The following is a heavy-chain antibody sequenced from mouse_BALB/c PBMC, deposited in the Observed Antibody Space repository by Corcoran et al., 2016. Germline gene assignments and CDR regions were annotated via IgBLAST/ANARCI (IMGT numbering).Heavy chain of an antibody. CDR1: GFNIKDTY. V-gene: IGHV14-3*02. CDR3: YGGELVPFAY. J-gene: IGHJ3*01. CDR2: IDPANGNT. D-gene: IGHD4-1*01. Sequence: EVQLQQSGAELVKPGASVKLSCTASGFNIKDTYMHWGKQRPEQGLEWIGRIDPANGNTKYDPKFQGKATITADTSSNTAYLQLRSLTSEDTDVSYCYGGELVPFAYWGQGTLVTVSA.